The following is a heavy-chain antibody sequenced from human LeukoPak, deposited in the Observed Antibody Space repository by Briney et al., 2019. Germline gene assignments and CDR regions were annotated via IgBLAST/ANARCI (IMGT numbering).Heavy chain of an antibody. Sequence: GGSLRLSCTASGFTFGDYAMTWVRQAPGKGLEWVASIKQDGSETYYVDSVRGRFTISRDNAKNSLYLQMNSLRAEDTAVYYCARDHYDGVGGFDYWGQGTLVTVSS. CDR2: IKQDGSET. J-gene: IGHJ4*02. D-gene: IGHD3-22*01. CDR1: GFTFGDYA. V-gene: IGHV3-7*01. CDR3: ARDHYDGVGGFDY.